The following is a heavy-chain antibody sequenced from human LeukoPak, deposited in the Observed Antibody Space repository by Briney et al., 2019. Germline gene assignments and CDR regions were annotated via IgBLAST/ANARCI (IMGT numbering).Heavy chain of an antibody. D-gene: IGHD2/OR15-2a*01. CDR2: IYYTGST. J-gene: IGHJ5*02. CDR1: GGSSSGNY. V-gene: IGHV4-34*01. Sequence: PSETLSLTCGEDGGSSSGNYWSAWRQPPGKGLEWIGTIYYTGSTYYSPSLRSRVTISMDTSKNQFSLNLSFVAAADPALYYVGTLHWCNSGQCHPPDHWGEGTLVTVSS. CDR3: GTLHWCNSGQCHPPDH.